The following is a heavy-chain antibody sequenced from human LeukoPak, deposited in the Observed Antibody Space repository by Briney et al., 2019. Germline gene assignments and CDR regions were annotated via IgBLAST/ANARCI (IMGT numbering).Heavy chain of an antibody. D-gene: IGHD5-18*01. V-gene: IGHV1-69*05. CDR2: IIPIFGTA. J-gene: IGHJ4*02. CDR1: GGTFSSYA. Sequence: SVKVSCKASGGTFSSYAISWVRRAPGQGREWMGRIIPIFGTANYAQKFQGRVTITTDESTSTAYMELSSLRSEDTAVYYCARDTAMVNLFDYWGQGTRVTVSS. CDR3: ARDTAMVNLFDY.